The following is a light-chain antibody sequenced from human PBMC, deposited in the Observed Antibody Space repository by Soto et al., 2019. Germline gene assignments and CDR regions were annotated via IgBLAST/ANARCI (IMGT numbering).Light chain of an antibody. V-gene: IGKV3-20*01. CDR2: GAS. Sequence: EIVLTQSPGTLSLSPGERDTLSCRASQSVTSTYLAWYQQKPVQPPRLLIYGASSRATGIPDRFSGSGSVTDFTLTISRLAPEDFAVYYCQQYGSSPLTFGQGTKVEIK. J-gene: IGKJ1*01. CDR1: QSVTSTY. CDR3: QQYGSSPLT.